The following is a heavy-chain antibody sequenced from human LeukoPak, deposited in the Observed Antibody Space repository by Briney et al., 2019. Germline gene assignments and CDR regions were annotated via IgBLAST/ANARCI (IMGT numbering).Heavy chain of an antibody. V-gene: IGHV4-39*01. CDR2: IYFSGST. CDR3: ARAALLMITFGGVSRFDP. Sequence: WVRQAPGKGLEWIGSIYFSGSTYYNPSLKSRVTISVDTSKKQFSLKLSSVTAADTAVYYCARAALLMITFGGVSRFDPWGQGTLVTVSS. J-gene: IGHJ5*02. D-gene: IGHD3-16*01.